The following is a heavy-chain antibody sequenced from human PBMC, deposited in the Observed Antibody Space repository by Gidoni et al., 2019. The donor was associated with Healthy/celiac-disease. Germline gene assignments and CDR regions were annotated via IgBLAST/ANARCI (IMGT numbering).Heavy chain of an antibody. V-gene: IGHV1-69*01. CDR3: ARGVDYDILTGYYPSYYYYGMDV. CDR2: IIPIFGTA. J-gene: IGHJ6*02. CDR1: GGTFSSYA. Sequence: QVQLVQSGAAVKKPGSSVKVSCKASGGTFSSYAISWVRQAPGQGLEWMGGIIPIFGTANYAQKFQGRVTITADESTSTAYMELSSLRSEDTAVYYGARGVDYDILTGYYPSYYYYGMDVWGQGTTVTVSS. D-gene: IGHD3-9*01.